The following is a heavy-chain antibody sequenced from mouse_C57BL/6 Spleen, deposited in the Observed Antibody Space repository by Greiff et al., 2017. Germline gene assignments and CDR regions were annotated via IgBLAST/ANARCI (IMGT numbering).Heavy chain of an antibody. D-gene: IGHD2-4*01. CDR3: ARGYDYDVAY. Sequence: QVQLQQSGPELVKPGASVKISCKASGYSFTSYYIHWVKQRPGQGLEWIGWIYPGSGNTKYNEKFKGKATLTADTSSSTAYMQLSSLTSEDSAVYYCARGYDYDVAYWGQGTLVTVSA. V-gene: IGHV1-66*01. J-gene: IGHJ3*01. CDR2: IYPGSGNT. CDR1: GYSFTSYY.